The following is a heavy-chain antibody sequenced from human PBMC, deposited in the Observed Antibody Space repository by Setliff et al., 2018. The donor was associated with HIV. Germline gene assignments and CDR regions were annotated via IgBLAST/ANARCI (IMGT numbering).Heavy chain of an antibody. CDR2: TSHSGKT. CDR1: GGPLSGHY. D-gene: IGHD2-2*01. CDR3: VTSSSWSSRLNF. V-gene: IGHV4-34*01. J-gene: IGHJ4*02. Sequence: PSETLSLTCAVYGGPLSGHYWSWIRQPPGQGLEWIGETSHSGKTNYNPSLKSRVTISVDTSKNRFSLKLTSVTAADTAVYYCVTSSSWSSRLNFWGPGMWVTVSS.